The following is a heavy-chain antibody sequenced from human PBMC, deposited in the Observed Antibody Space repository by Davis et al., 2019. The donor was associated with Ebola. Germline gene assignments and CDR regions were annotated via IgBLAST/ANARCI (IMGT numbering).Heavy chain of an antibody. CDR3: ARVNLAVTTINY. V-gene: IGHV3-48*04. Sequence: GESLKISCAASGFIFSTYSMNWVRQAPGKGLEWVSYVSSGSSTIHYADSVEGRFTISRDNAKNTLYLQMNSLRVEDTAVYYCARVNLAVTTINYWGQGTLVTVSS. CDR2: VSSGSSTI. CDR1: GFIFSTYS. J-gene: IGHJ4*02. D-gene: IGHD4-17*01.